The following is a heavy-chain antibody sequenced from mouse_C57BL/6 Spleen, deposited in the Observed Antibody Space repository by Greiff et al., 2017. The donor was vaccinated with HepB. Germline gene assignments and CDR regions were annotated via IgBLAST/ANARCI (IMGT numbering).Heavy chain of an antibody. CDR1: GFTFSSYA. CDR3: AREGLRRGLMAY. Sequence: EVKVVESGGGLVKPGGSLKLSCAASGFTFSSYAMSWVRQTPEKRLEWVATISDGGSYTYYPDNVKGRFTISRDNAKNNLYLQMSHLKSEDTAMYYCAREGLRRGLMAYWGQGTLVTVSA. D-gene: IGHD2-4*01. V-gene: IGHV5-4*01. CDR2: ISDGGSYT. J-gene: IGHJ3*01.